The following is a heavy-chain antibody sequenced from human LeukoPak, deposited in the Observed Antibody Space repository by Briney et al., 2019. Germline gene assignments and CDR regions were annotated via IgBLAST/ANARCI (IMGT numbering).Heavy chain of an antibody. J-gene: IGHJ4*02. D-gene: IGHD2-21*02. CDR1: GFTFSNYA. CDR3: GKGLVTAIDC. V-gene: IGHV3-23*01. CDR2: ISESGDDT. Sequence: GGSLRLSCAASGFTFSNYAMSWVRQAPGKGLEWVSSISESGDDTYYADSVKGRFTIPRDKSKSTVDLQANGLRAEGTAVYYCGKGLVTAIDCWGQGTLVSVSS.